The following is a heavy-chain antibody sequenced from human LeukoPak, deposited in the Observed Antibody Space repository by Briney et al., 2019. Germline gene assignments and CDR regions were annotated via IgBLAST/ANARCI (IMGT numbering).Heavy chain of an antibody. CDR3: AKSGPDYGDLPSEYYFDC. D-gene: IGHD4-17*01. J-gene: IGHJ4*02. CDR1: GFTLSSSG. Sequence: GGSLRLSCGASGFTLSSSGMHWVRQAPGKGLEWVALIWYDGSNKYYADSVKGRFTISRDNSRDTLYLQMNSLRAEDTAVYYCAKSGPDYGDLPSEYYFDCWGQGALVTVSS. V-gene: IGHV3-33*06. CDR2: IWYDGSNK.